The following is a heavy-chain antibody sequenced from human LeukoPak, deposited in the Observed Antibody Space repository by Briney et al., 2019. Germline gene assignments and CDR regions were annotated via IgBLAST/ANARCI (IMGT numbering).Heavy chain of an antibody. J-gene: IGHJ3*02. CDR3: AREGGDPGVAFDI. CDR2: ISYDGSNK. CDR1: GFTFSSYA. D-gene: IGHD2-21*02. V-gene: IGHV3-30*04. Sequence: GGSLRLSCAASGFTFSSYAMHWVRQAPGKGLEWVAVISYDGSNKYYADSVKGRFTISRANSKNTLYLRMNSLRAEDTAVYYCAREGGDPGVAFDIWGQGTMVTVSS.